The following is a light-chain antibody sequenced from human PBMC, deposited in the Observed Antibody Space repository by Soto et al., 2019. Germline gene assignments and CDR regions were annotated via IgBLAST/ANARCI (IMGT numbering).Light chain of an antibody. CDR2: EVS. J-gene: IGLJ2*01. Sequence: QSALTQPPSASGSPGQSVTISCTGTSSDVGGYNYVSWYQQHPGKAPKLMIYEVSKRPSGVPDRFSGSKSGNTASLTVSGLQAEDEADYYCSSYAGSNHVVFGGGTKLTVI. CDR3: SSYAGSNHVV. CDR1: SSDVGGYNY. V-gene: IGLV2-8*01.